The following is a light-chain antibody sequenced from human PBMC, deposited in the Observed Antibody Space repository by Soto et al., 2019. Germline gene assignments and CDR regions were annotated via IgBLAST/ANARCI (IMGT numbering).Light chain of an antibody. CDR3: SSYTSSNTLV. J-gene: IGLJ2*01. CDR1: SSDVGGSNY. CDR2: DVS. Sequence: LTQPASVSGSPGQSITISCTGTSSDVGGSNYVSWYQQHPGKAPKLMIYDVSNRPSGVSNRFSGSKSGNTASLTISGLRAEDEADYYCSSYTSSNTLVFGGGTKLTVL. V-gene: IGLV2-14*01.